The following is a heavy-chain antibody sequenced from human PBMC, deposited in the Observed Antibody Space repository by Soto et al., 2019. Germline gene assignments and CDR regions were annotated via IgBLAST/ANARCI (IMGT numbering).Heavy chain of an antibody. J-gene: IGHJ6*02. Sequence: GGSLRLSCAASGFTFSSYGMHWVRQAPGKGLEWVAVIWYDGSNKYYADSVKGRFTISRDNSKNTLYLQMNSLRAEDTAVYYCARDRQDFWSGYPAVHYGMDVWGQGTTVTVSS. CDR2: IWYDGSNK. CDR3: ARDRQDFWSGYPAVHYGMDV. V-gene: IGHV3-33*01. D-gene: IGHD3-3*01. CDR1: GFTFSSYG.